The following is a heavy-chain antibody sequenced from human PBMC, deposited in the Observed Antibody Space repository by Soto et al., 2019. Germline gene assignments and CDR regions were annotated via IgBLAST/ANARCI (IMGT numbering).Heavy chain of an antibody. J-gene: IGHJ4*02. CDR2: ISSGGSA. CDR1: GFTVSSNY. D-gene: IGHD3-10*01. V-gene: IGHV3-66*02. Sequence: PGGSLRLSCAASGFTVSSNYMSWVRQAPGKGLDWVSLISSGGSAYYLDSVKGRFTISRDNSKNALYLEMTSLRADDTAIYYCVKQSGSGSYFHVGSGGHFDSWGQGTLVTVSS. CDR3: VKQSGSGSYFHVGSGGHFDS.